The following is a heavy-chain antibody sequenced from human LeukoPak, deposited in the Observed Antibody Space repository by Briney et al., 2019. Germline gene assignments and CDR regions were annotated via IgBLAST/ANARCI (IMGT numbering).Heavy chain of an antibody. J-gene: IGHJ4*02. CDR3: ARVTTIFGVVIQYYFDY. CDR2: ISSSSSTI. CDR1: GFTFSSYS. Sequence: GGSLRLSCAASGFTFSSYSMNWVRQAPGKGLEWVSYISSSSSTIYYADSVKGRFTISRDNAKNSLYLQMNSLRAEDTAVYYCARVTTIFGVVIQYYFDYWGQGTLVTVSS. D-gene: IGHD3-3*01. V-gene: IGHV3-48*01.